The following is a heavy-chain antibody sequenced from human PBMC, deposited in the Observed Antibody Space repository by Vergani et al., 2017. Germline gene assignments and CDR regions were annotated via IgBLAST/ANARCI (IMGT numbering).Heavy chain of an antibody. CDR1: GGSFSGYY. D-gene: IGHD3-10*01. CDR3: ARFRYYGSGSYYVPEGDY. CDR2: INHSGST. Sequence: QVQLQQWGAGLLKPSETLSLTCAVYGGSFSGYYWSWIRQPPGEGLEWIGEINHSGSTNYNPSLKSRVTISVDTSKNQFSLKLSSVTAADTAVYYCARFRYYGSGSYYVPEGDYWGQGTLVTVSS. V-gene: IGHV4-34*01. J-gene: IGHJ4*02.